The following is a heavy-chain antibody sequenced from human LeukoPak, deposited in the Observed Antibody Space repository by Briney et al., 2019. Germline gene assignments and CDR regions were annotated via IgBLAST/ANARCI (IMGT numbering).Heavy chain of an antibody. CDR3: VRGGGFNSGFEY. J-gene: IGHJ4*02. V-gene: IGHV1-18*01. CDR2: ISVYNGDT. D-gene: IGHD3-10*01. Sequence: ASVKVSCKVSGYTLTELSMHWVRQAPGQGLEWMGWISVYNGDTKYAQNLQGRVTLTTDTSTSTAYMELRSLRSDDTAVYYCVRGGGFNSGFEYWGQGTLVIVSS. CDR1: GYTLTELS.